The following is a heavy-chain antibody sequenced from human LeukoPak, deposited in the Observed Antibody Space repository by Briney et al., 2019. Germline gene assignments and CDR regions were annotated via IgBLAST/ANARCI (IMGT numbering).Heavy chain of an antibody. J-gene: IGHJ3*02. V-gene: IGHV3-30-3*01. CDR2: IASDGSHT. D-gene: IGHD2-21*01. CDR1: GCTSSTYF. CDR3: ARERQDTILHSGAFDI. Sequence: PGGSLRLSCAASGCTSSTYFMHWVRQAPGKGLEWVADIASDGSHTFYVESVKGRFTISRDNSKNTLYLQMNSLRAEDTAVYFCARERQDTILHSGAFDIWGQGTMVTVSS.